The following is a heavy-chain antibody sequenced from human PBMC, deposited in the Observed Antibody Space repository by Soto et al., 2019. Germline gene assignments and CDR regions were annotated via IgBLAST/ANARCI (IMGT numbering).Heavy chain of an antibody. CDR3: ARGSVVVAALIDY. Sequence: QVQLVQSGAEVKKPGASVKVSCKASGYTFTSYAMHWVRQAPGQRLEWMGWINAGNGNTKYSQKFQGRVTITRDTSASTAYMELSSLISEDTAVYYCARGSVVVAALIDYWGQGTLVTVSS. CDR1: GYTFTSYA. J-gene: IGHJ4*02. V-gene: IGHV1-3*01. D-gene: IGHD2-15*01. CDR2: INAGNGNT.